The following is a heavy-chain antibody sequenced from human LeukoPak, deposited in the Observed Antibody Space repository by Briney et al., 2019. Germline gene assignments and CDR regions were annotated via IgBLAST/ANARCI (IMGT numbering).Heavy chain of an antibody. CDR1: GYSISSGYY. CDR2: IYHSGST. D-gene: IGHD6-13*01. Sequence: PSETLSLTCTVSGYSISSGYYWGWIRQPPGKGLEWIGSIYHSGSTYYNPSLKSRVTISVDTSKNRFSLKLSSVTAADTAVYYCARILARQQLVLPWGQGTLVTVSP. V-gene: IGHV4-38-2*02. CDR3: ARILARQQLVLP. J-gene: IGHJ5*02.